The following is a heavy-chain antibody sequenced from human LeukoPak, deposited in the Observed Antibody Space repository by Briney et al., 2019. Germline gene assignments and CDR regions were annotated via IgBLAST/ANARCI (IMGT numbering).Heavy chain of an antibody. CDR1: GFTCSSYW. CDR2: IKQYGREK. V-gene: IGHV3-7*03. CDR3: AREGYSYGYPFDY. J-gene: IGHJ4*02. Sequence: SGGSLRLSCAASGFTCSSYWMSWFRQAPGKGLEWLANIKQYGREKYYVDSVKGRFTISRDNAKNSLYLQMNSLRAEDTAVYYCAREGYSYGYPFDYWGQVTLVTVSS. D-gene: IGHD5-18*01.